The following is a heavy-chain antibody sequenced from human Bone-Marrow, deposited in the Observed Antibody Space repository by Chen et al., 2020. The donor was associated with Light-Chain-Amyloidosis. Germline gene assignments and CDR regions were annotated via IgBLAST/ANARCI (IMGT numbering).Heavy chain of an antibody. CDR2: ISWNSGVK. CDR3: AKDPLHSSSGAFDI. D-gene: IGHD6-6*01. Sequence: EEHLVESGGGLVQPGRSLRLSCEASGFTFDDYAMHWVRQAPGKGLEWVSGISWNSGVKGYVDSVRGRFTISRDGVKNSLYLQMNSLRPEDTALYYCAKDPLHSSSGAFDIWGQGTMVTVSS. CDR1: GFTFDDYA. V-gene: IGHV3-9*01. J-gene: IGHJ3*02.